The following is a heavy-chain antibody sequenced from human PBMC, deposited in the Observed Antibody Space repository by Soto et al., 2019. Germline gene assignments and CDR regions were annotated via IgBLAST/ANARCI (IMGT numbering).Heavy chain of an antibody. CDR2: ISYSGST. J-gene: IGHJ6*02. CDR1: GGSISSSF. CDR3: ARGHRGIEYYYYCGMDV. V-gene: IGHV4-59*01. D-gene: IGHD3-16*02. Sequence: SETLSLTCSVSGGSISSSFWSWIRQPPGKELEWIGYISYSGSTTYNPSLKSRITLTVDTSKNQFSLRVASVTAADTAVYYCARGHRGIEYYYYCGMDVWGQGTTVTVSS.